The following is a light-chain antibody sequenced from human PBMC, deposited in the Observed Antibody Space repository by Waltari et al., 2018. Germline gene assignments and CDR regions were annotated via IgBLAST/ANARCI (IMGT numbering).Light chain of an antibody. J-gene: IGLJ1*01. CDR1: KLGDKY. CDR3: QVWDTTRGF. V-gene: IGLV3-1*01. CDR2: QDA. Sequence: SYDLTQPPSVSVSPGQTATITCSGAKLGDKYVFWYQQKPGQSPLLVLYQDAKRPSGIPARFSGSNSGNTATLTIRMTQPMDEADYYCQVWDTTRGFYGSGTKVTVL.